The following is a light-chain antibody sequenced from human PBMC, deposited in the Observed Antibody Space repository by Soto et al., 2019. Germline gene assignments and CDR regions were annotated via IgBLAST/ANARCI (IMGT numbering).Light chain of an antibody. V-gene: IGKV3-11*01. Sequence: EIELTQSPATLSLSPGERATLSCRASQTVSSSLAWYQQKPGQAPKLLINEASNRATGIPARFSGSGSGADFALTVSSVEPEDFALYYCQQNINWLRTVGGGTRVDSK. J-gene: IGKJ4*01. CDR3: QQNINWLRT. CDR1: QTVSSS. CDR2: EAS.